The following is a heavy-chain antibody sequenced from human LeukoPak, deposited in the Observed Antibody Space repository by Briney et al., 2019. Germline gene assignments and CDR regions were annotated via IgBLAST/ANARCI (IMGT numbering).Heavy chain of an antibody. D-gene: IGHD3-22*01. CDR1: GFTFSSYE. J-gene: IGHJ4*02. V-gene: IGHV3-48*03. Sequence: PGGSLRLSCTASGFTFSSYEMNWVRQAPGKGLEWVSYITSSGSTKYYADSVKGRFTISRDNAKNSLFLQMDSLRAEDTAVYYCAGDYYYDTSGPLLDYWGQGTLVTVSS. CDR2: ITSSGSTK. CDR3: AGDYYYDTSGPLLDY.